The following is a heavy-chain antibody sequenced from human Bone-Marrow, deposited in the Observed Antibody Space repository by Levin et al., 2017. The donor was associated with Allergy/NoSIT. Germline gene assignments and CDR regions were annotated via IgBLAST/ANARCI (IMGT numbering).Heavy chain of an antibody. Sequence: KISCKASGGPFSTYAISWVRQAPGQGLEWMGGIIPIFGRTSYAQKFQDRVTITADESTSTTYMELSSLTSEDTAVYYCARDRRDSSNYYSYYYFMDVWGKGTTVTVSS. D-gene: IGHD6-13*01. V-gene: IGHV1-69*01. CDR2: IIPIFGRT. CDR3: ARDRRDSSNYYSYYYFMDV. J-gene: IGHJ6*03. CDR1: GGPFSTYA.